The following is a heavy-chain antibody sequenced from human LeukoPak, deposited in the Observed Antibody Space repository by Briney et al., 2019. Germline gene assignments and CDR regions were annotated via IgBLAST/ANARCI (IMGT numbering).Heavy chain of an antibody. CDR1: GGTFSSYA. V-gene: IGHV1-69*13. J-gene: IGHJ4*02. CDR2: IIPIFGTA. D-gene: IGHD6-13*01. CDR3: ATDIREQQLVQGHY. Sequence: GASVKVSCKASGGTFSSYAISWVRQAPGQGLEWMGGIIPIFGTANYAQKFQGRVTITADESTSTAYMELSSLRSEDTAVYYCATDIREQQLVQGHYWGQGTLVTVSS.